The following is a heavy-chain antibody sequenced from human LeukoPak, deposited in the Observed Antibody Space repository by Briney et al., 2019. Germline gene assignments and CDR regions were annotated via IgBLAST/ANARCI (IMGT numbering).Heavy chain of an antibody. CDR2: ISAYNGNT. D-gene: IGHD6-13*01. J-gene: IGHJ3*02. CDR3: ARDWGSWYYYNPPDAFDI. CDR1: GYTFTSYG. Sequence: GASVRVSCKASGYTFTSYGISWVRQAPGQGLEWMGWISAYNGNTNYAQKLQGRVTMTTDTSTSTAYMELRSLRSDDTAVYYCARDWGSWYYYNPPDAFDIWGQGTMVTVSS. V-gene: IGHV1-18*01.